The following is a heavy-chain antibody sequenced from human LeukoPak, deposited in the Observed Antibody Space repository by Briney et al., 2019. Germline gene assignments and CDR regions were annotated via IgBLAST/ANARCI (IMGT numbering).Heavy chain of an antibody. CDR3: ARDKGLTAPPPYGLDV. J-gene: IGHJ6*02. Sequence: SVKVSCKTSGGTFSSSAITWVRQAPGQGLEWMGRIIPVLNITTYAQKFQGSVTITADTSTSTVYMELSSLRSEETAVYYCARDKGLTAPPPYGLDVWGQGTTVIVSS. CDR1: GGTFSSSA. D-gene: IGHD5-18*01. CDR2: IIPVLNIT. V-gene: IGHV1-69*04.